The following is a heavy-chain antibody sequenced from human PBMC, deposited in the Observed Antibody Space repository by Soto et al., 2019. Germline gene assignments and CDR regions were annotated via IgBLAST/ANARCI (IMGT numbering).Heavy chain of an antibody. CDR2: SSGSGNST. D-gene: IGHD1-1*01. Sequence: EVQLLESGGGLVQPGGSLRLSCAASGFTFSRCAMSWVRQAPGKGLEWVSASSGSGNSTYYADSVKGRFTISRDNSKNTLYLQMNSLRAEDTAVYYCAKDKPGTTSFDYWGQGTLVTVSS. V-gene: IGHV3-23*01. CDR3: AKDKPGTTSFDY. CDR1: GFTFSRCA. J-gene: IGHJ4*02.